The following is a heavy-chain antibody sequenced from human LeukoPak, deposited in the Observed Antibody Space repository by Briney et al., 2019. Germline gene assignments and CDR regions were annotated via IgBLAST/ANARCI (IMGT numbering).Heavy chain of an antibody. J-gene: IGHJ4*02. CDR1: GYTFTGYY. D-gene: IGHD2-15*01. Sequence: GASVKVSCKASGYTFTGYYMHWVQQAPGQGLEWMGWINPNSGGTNYAQKFQGRVTMTRDTSISTAYMELSSLRSEDTAVYYCARVDGSPDYWGQGTLVTVSS. V-gene: IGHV1-2*02. CDR2: INPNSGGT. CDR3: ARVDGSPDY.